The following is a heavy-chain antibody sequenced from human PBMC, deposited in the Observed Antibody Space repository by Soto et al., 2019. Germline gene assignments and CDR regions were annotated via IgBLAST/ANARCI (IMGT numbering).Heavy chain of an antibody. V-gene: IGHV3-21*01. D-gene: IGHD6-13*01. CDR2: ISSSSSYI. Sequence: PGGSLRLSCAASGFTFSSYSMNWVRQAPGKGLEWVSSISSSSSYIYYADSVKGRFTISRDNAKNSLYLQMNSLRAEDTAVYYCARLNVIAAAGSVCDPWGQGTLVTVSS. CDR3: ARLNVIAAAGSVCDP. CDR1: GFTFSSYS. J-gene: IGHJ5*02.